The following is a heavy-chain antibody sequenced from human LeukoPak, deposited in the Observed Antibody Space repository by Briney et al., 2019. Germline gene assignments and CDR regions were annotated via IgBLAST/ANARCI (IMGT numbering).Heavy chain of an antibody. J-gene: IGHJ3*02. Sequence: SETLSLTCAVYGGSFSGYYWSWIRQPPGKGLEWIGEINHSGSTNYNPSLKSRVTISIDTSKNHFSLNLTSVTAADTAVFYCVRRAVPGTAAFDIWGQGTMVTVSS. D-gene: IGHD6-19*01. CDR1: GGSFSGYY. CDR3: VRRAVPGTAAFDI. V-gene: IGHV4-34*01. CDR2: INHSGST.